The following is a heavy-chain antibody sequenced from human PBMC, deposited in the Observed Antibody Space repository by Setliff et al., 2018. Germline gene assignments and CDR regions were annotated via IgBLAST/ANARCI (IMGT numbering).Heavy chain of an antibody. V-gene: IGHV3-74*01. CDR3: ARDGGLLQFLEWSRSYMDV. J-gene: IGHJ6*03. CDR1: GFTFSSYW. D-gene: IGHD3-3*01. CDR2: INSDGSST. Sequence: RLSCAASGFTFSSYWMHWVRQAPGKGLVWVSRINSDGSSTSYADSVKGRFTISRDNAKNTLYLQMDSLRAEDTAVYYCARDGGLLQFLEWSRSYMDVWGKGTTVTVSS.